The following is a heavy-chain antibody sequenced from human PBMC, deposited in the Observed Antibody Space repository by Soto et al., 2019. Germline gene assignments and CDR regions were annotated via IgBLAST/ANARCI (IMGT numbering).Heavy chain of an antibody. D-gene: IGHD3-9*01. CDR1: GFTFSSYA. J-gene: IGHJ5*02. Sequence: PGGYLRLSCAASGFTFSSYAMNWVRQAPGKGLEWVSSITSSGGNTYYADSVKGRFTISRDNSKNTLYLQMNSLRAEDTAVYYFSRGPTTGYSSSWFVPGGQGILVAVSS. CDR2: ITSSGGNT. V-gene: IGHV3-23*01. CDR3: SRGPTTGYSSSWFVP.